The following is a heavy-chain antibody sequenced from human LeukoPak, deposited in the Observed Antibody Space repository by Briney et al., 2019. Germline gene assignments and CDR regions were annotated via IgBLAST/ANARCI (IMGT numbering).Heavy chain of an antibody. J-gene: IGHJ6*02. D-gene: IGHD2-15*01. V-gene: IGHV3-49*04. CDR3: ARDGSGGSFTYGMDV. CDR1: GFTFGDYA. Sequence: PGRSLRLSCTASGFTFGDYAMSWVRQAPGKGLEWVGFIRSKAYGGTTEYAASVKGRFTISRDDSKSIAYLQMNSLRADDTAVYYCARDGSGGSFTYGMDVWGQGTTVTVSS. CDR2: IRSKAYGGTT.